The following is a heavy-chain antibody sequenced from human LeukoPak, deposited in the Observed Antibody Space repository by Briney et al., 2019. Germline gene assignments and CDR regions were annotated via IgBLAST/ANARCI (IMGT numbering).Heavy chain of an antibody. CDR2: IYHSGST. V-gene: IGHV4-38-2*02. D-gene: IGHD3-3*01. Sequence: PSETLSLTRTVSGYSISSGYYWGWIRQPPGKGLEWIGSIYHSGSTYYNPSLKSRVTISVDTSKNQFSLKLSSVTAADTAVYYCARENLRFLEWLGDYWGQGTLVTVSS. J-gene: IGHJ4*02. CDR1: GYSISSGYY. CDR3: ARENLRFLEWLGDY.